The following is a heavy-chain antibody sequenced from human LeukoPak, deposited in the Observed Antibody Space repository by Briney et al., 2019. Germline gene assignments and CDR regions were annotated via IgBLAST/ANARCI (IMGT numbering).Heavy chain of an antibody. CDR2: ISAYNGNT. CDR1: GYSFSDYY. J-gene: IGHJ4*02. V-gene: IGHV1-18*04. D-gene: IGHD3-16*02. CDR3: ARDSNYDYVWGSYRYLDPFDY. Sequence: ASVKVSCKASGYSFSDYYLHWVRQAPGQGLEWMGWISAYNGNTNYAQKLQGRVTMTTDTSTSTAYMELRSLRSDDTAVYYCARDSNYDYVWGSYRYLDPFDYWGQGTLVTVSS.